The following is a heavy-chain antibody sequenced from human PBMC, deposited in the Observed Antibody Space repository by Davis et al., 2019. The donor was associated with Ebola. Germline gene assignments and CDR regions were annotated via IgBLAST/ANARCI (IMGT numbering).Heavy chain of an antibody. J-gene: IGHJ3*02. D-gene: IGHD6-19*01. CDR2: INPNSGGT. V-gene: IGHV1-2*02. CDR1: GYTFTGYY. CDR3: ARPVAGTRDAFDI. Sequence: AASVKVSCKASGYTFTGYYMHWVRQAPGQGLEWMGWINPNSGGTNYAQKFQGRVTMTRDTSTSTVYMELSSLRSEDTAVYYCARPVAGTRDAFDIWGRGTMVTVSS.